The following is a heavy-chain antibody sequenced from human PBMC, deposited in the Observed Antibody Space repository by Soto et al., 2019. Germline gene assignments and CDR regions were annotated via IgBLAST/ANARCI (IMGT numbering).Heavy chain of an antibody. J-gene: IGHJ6*02. D-gene: IGHD2-15*01. Sequence: QVQLVQSGAEVKKPGSSVKVSCKASGGTFSSYTISWVRQAPGQGLEWMGRIIPILGIANYAQKFQGRVTITADKSTSTAYMGLSSLRSEDTAVYYCARDYVTVVTPRYYYYGMDVWGQGTTVTVSS. CDR2: IIPILGIA. CDR3: ARDYVTVVTPRYYYYGMDV. V-gene: IGHV1-69*08. CDR1: GGTFSSYT.